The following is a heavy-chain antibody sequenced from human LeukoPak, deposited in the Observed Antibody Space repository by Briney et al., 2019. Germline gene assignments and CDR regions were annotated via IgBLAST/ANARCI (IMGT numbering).Heavy chain of an antibody. CDR2: ISADSGNT. V-gene: IGHV1-18*04. CDR1: GYTFFSYG. D-gene: IGHD6-19*01. J-gene: IGHJ4*02. Sequence: GASVNLSCKTSGYTFFSYGITWVRQSPVQGLEWVGWISADSGNTHYGKKFQGRVTMTKDTSTSTVYMELRSLRSDDTAIYYCARDSYRSGSTDFWGQGTLVTVSS. CDR3: ARDSYRSGSTDF.